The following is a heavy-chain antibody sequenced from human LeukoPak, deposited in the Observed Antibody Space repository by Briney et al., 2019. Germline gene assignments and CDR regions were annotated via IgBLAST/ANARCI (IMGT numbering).Heavy chain of an antibody. CDR2: IYTSGST. V-gene: IGHV4-61*02. CDR3: ASNTFWSGYYYFDY. D-gene: IGHD3-3*01. Sequence: SQTLSLTCTVSGGSISSGSYYWSWIRQPAGKGLEWIGRIYTSGSTNYNPSLKSRVTISVDTSKNQFSLKLSSVTAADTAEYYCASNTFWSGYYYFDYWGQGTLVTVSS. J-gene: IGHJ4*02. CDR1: GGSISSGSYY.